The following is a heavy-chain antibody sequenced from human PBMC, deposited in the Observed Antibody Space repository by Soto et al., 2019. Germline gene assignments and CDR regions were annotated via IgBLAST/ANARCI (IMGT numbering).Heavy chain of an antibody. Sequence: PGGSLRLSCAASGFIFSTYGMHWVRQAPGKGLKWMAAISFDGSDKYYEDSAKGRFTISRDNSKSTLYLEANSLRAEDTGVYHCAKTPDRYKDDAFDMWGQGTMVIVSS. CDR3: AKTPDRYKDDAFDM. J-gene: IGHJ3*02. CDR2: ISFDGSDK. V-gene: IGHV3-30*18. D-gene: IGHD1-1*01. CDR1: GFIFSTYG.